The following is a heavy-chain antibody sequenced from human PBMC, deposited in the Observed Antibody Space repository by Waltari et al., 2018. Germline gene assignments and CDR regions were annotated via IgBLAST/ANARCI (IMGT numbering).Heavy chain of an antibody. D-gene: IGHD6-13*01. CDR2: IYSGGST. J-gene: IGHJ6*03. CDR1: GFTFSSYA. Sequence: EVQLLESGGGLVQPGGSLRLSCAASGFTFSSYAMRWVRQAPGKGLEWVSVIYSGGSTYYADAVKGRFTISRDNSKNTLYLQMNSLRAEDTAVYYCAKKPYSNLYYYYMDVWGKGTTVTVSS. V-gene: IGHV3-23*03. CDR3: AKKPYSNLYYYYMDV.